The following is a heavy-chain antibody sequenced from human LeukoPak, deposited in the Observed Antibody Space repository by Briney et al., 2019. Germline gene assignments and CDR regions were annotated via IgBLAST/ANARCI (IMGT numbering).Heavy chain of an antibody. CDR2: ISGSGGST. CDR1: GFTFSSYA. V-gene: IGHV3-23*01. Sequence: PGGSLRLSCAASGFTFSSYAMSWVRQAPGKGLEWVSAISGSGGSTYYADSVKGRFTISRDNSKNTLYLQMNSLRAEDTAVYYCAKDLYYYDSSGYYPWDYWGQGTLVTVSS. J-gene: IGHJ4*02. CDR3: AKDLYYYDSSGYYPWDY. D-gene: IGHD3-22*01.